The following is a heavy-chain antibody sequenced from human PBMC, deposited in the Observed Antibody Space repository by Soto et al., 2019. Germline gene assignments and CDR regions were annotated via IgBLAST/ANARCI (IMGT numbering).Heavy chain of an antibody. Sequence: GAAVKVSCKASGYTFTTYYMHWVRQDPGQGLEWMGIISPDGGRTSYAQKFQGRVTMTRDNSKNTLYLQMSSLKVEDTAMYHCVTWGGIEARNLDHWGQGTLVTVSS. CDR1: GYTFTTYY. CDR2: ISPDGGRT. J-gene: IGHJ4*02. V-gene: IGHV1-46*01. CDR3: VTWGGIEARNLDH. D-gene: IGHD6-6*01.